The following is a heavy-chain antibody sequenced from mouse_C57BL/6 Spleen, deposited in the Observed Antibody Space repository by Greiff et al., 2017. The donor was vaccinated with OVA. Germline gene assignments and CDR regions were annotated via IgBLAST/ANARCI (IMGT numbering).Heavy chain of an antibody. CDR1: GYTFTSYW. CDR2: IDPSDSET. V-gene: IGHV1-52*01. CDR3: ARVYYSNSVYFDY. Sequence: VQLQQPGAELVRPGSSVKLSCKASGYTFTSYWMHWVKQRPIQGLEWIGNIDPSDSETHYNQKFKDKATLTVDKSSSTAYMQLSSLTSEDSAVYYGARVYYSNSVYFDYWGQGTTLTVSS. D-gene: IGHD2-5*01. J-gene: IGHJ2*01.